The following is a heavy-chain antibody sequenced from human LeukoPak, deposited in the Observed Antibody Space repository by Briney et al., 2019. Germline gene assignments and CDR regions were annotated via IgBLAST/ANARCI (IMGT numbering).Heavy chain of an antibody. Sequence: GESLKISCKGSGSIFTSYWISWVRQMPGKGLEWMGRIDPSDSYTNYSPSFQGHVTISADKSISTAYLQWSSLKASDTAMYYCARVGHHDAFDIWGQGTMVTVSS. CDR3: ARVGHHDAFDI. CDR1: GSIFTSYW. CDR2: IDPSDSYT. D-gene: IGHD3-10*01. V-gene: IGHV5-10-1*01. J-gene: IGHJ3*02.